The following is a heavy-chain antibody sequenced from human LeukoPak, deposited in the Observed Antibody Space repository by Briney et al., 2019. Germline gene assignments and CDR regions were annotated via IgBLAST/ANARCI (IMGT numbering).Heavy chain of an antibody. D-gene: IGHD2-21*01. Sequence: GGSLRLSCAASGFTFSSYGMHWVRQAPGKGLEWVAVIWYDGSNKYYADSVKGRFTISRDNSKNTLYLQMNSLRAEDTAVYYCARGQIDYYYYGMDVWGQGTTGNVSS. CDR1: GFTFSSYG. V-gene: IGHV3-33*01. J-gene: IGHJ6*01. CDR3: ARGQIDYYYYGMDV. CDR2: IWYDGSNK.